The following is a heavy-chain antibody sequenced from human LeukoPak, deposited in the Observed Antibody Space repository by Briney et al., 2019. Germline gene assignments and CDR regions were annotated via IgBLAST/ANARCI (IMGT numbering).Heavy chain of an antibody. CDR1: GGSVSSGSYY. Sequence: KPSETLSLTCTVSGGSVSSGSYYWSWIRQPPGKGLEWIGYIYYSGSTNYNPSLKSRVTISLDTSKNQFSLKLSSMTAADTAVYYCARGVAVAGIDYWGQGTLDTVSS. CDR2: IYYSGST. D-gene: IGHD6-19*01. CDR3: ARGVAVAGIDY. J-gene: IGHJ4*02. V-gene: IGHV4-61*01.